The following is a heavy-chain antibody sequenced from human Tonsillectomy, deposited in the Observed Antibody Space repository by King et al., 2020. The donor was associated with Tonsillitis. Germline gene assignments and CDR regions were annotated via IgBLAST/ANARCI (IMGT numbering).Heavy chain of an antibody. Sequence: VQLVESGGGVVQPGRSLRLSCAASGFTFSSYGMHWVRQAPGKGLEWVAVISYDGSNKYYADSVKGRFTISRDNSKNTLYLQMNSLRAEDTAVYYCAKALLGYSSGWYLDYYYYYYGMDVWGQGTTVTVSS. CDR2: ISYDGSNK. D-gene: IGHD6-19*01. V-gene: IGHV3-30*18. J-gene: IGHJ6*02. CDR1: GFTFSSYG. CDR3: AKALLGYSSGWYLDYYYYYYGMDV.